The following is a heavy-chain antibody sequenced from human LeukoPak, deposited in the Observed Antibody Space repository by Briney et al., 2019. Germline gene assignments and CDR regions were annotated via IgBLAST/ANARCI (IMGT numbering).Heavy chain of an antibody. Sequence: ASVKVSCKASGYTFTGYFIHWVRQAPGQGFEWLGWINPNNGGPNYAPKFQGRVTMTTDTSISTAYMELSRLTSDDTAVYYCARGDSSRTYYWGQGTLVTVSS. J-gene: IGHJ4*02. V-gene: IGHV1-2*02. CDR1: GYTFTGYF. CDR3: ARGDSSRTYY. D-gene: IGHD6-6*01. CDR2: INPNNGGP.